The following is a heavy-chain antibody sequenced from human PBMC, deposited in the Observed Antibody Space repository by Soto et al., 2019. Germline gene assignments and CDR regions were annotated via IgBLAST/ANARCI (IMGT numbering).Heavy chain of an antibody. D-gene: IGHD5-18*01. V-gene: IGHV4-59*01. Sequence: PSETLSLTCTVSGGSISSYYWSWIRQPPGKGLEWIGYIYYGGSTNYNPSLKSRVTISVDTSKNQFSLKLSSVTAADTAVYYCARAPRGNYGYPSYFDYWGQGTLVTVSS. J-gene: IGHJ4*02. CDR2: IYYGGST. CDR3: ARAPRGNYGYPSYFDY. CDR1: GGSISSYY.